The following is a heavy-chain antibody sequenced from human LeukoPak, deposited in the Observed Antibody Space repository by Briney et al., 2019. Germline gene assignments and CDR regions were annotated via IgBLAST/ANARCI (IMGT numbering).Heavy chain of an antibody. D-gene: IGHD4-17*01. Sequence: GGSLRLSCAASGFTFSSYAMSWVRQAPGKGLEWVSAISGSGGSTYYADSVKGRFTISRDNSKNTLYLQMNSLRAEDTAVYHCAKAPDYGDYLYFDYWGQGTLVTVSS. CDR2: ISGSGGST. CDR3: AKAPDYGDYLYFDY. J-gene: IGHJ4*02. CDR1: GFTFSSYA. V-gene: IGHV3-23*01.